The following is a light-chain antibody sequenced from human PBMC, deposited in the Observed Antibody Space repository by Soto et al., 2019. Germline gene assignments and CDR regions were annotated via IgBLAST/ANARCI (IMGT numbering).Light chain of an antibody. CDR2: DVN. Sequence: QSALTQPASVSGSPGQSITISCTGTSSDIGGYNFVSWYQQHPGKAPKLVIYDVNNRPSGVSNRFSGSKSGNTASLTISGLQTEDEADYYCNSYTSSHVVFGGGTKVTVL. J-gene: IGLJ2*01. CDR1: SSDIGGYNF. CDR3: NSYTSSHVV. V-gene: IGLV2-14*03.